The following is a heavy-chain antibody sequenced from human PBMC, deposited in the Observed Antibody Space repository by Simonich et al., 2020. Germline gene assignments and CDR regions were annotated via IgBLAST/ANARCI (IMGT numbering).Heavy chain of an antibody. D-gene: IGHD2-2*01. CDR2: NNPNSGGT. Sequence: QVQLVQSGAEVKKPGASVKVSCKASGYTFTGYYMHWVRQAPGQGLEGMGWNNPNSGGTNYAQKFQGRVTMTRDTSISTAYMELSRLRSDDTAVYYCARDPVVPAAIRNAFDIWGQGTMVTVSS. J-gene: IGHJ3*02. V-gene: IGHV1-2*02. CDR1: GYTFTGYY. CDR3: ARDPVVPAAIRNAFDI.